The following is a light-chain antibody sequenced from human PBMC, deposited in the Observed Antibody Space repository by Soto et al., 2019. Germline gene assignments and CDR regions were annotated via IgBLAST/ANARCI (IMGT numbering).Light chain of an antibody. Sequence: QPVLTQPASVSGSPGQSITISCTGASSDIGGYNYVSWYQHHPGKAPKLLIYEVINRPSGVSNRFSGSKSGKTASLTISGLQAEDEADYYCSSYTTYGTLFYVFGTGTKLTVL. CDR2: EVI. CDR1: SSDIGGYNY. V-gene: IGLV2-14*01. CDR3: SSYTTYGTLFYV. J-gene: IGLJ1*01.